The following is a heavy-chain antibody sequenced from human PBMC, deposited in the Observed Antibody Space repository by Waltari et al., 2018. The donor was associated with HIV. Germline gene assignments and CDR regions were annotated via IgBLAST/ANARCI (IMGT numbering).Heavy chain of an antibody. Sequence: QVQLVQPGAEVKKPGASVKISCKAFGYTFIGYYMHWVRQAPGQGLAWMGWMNPNTGDTKYAQKCQGSVTMTRDTSISIVYMDLSSLKSDDTAVYYCARDRGRRRGFFVYWGQGTLVTVST. CDR1: GYTFIGYY. V-gene: IGHV1-2*02. CDR3: ARDRGRRRGFFVY. CDR2: MNPNTGDT. D-gene: IGHD1-26*01. J-gene: IGHJ4*02.